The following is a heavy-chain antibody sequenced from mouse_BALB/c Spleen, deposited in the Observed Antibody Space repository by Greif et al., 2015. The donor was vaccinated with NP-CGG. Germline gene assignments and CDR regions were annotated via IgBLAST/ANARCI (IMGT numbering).Heavy chain of an antibody. D-gene: IGHD4-1*02. V-gene: IGHV1-69*01. Sequence: VHLVESGAELVMPGASVKMSCKASGYTFTDYWMHWVKQRPRQGLEWIGAIDTSDSYTSYNQKFKGKATLTVDESSSTAYMQLSSLTSEDSAVYYCARNQLGRGYFDYWGQGTTLTVSS. CDR1: GYTFTDYW. J-gene: IGHJ2*01. CDR2: IDTSDSYT. CDR3: ARNQLGRGYFDY.